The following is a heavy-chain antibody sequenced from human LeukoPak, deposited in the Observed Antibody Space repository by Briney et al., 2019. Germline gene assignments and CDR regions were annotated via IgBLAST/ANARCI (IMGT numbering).Heavy chain of an antibody. D-gene: IGHD6-6*01. CDR1: GYTFTSYY. Sequence: ASVKVSCKASGYTFTSYYTRWVRQAPGQGLEWMGIINPSGGSTSYAQKFQGRVTMTRDMSTSTVYMELSSLRSEDTAVYYCARESIAARLLFDYWGQGTLVTVSS. J-gene: IGHJ4*02. V-gene: IGHV1-46*01. CDR3: ARESIAARLLFDY. CDR2: INPSGGST.